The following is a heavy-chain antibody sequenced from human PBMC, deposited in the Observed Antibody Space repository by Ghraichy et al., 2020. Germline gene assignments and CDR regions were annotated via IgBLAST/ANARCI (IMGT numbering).Heavy chain of an antibody. CDR2: ITHRGDKT. J-gene: IGHJ4*02. CDR1: GFTFSNYA. V-gene: IGHV3-23*01. CDR3: ARAGTGATMAPFDY. Sequence: GGSLRLSCAASGFTFSNYAMSWVRQAPGKGLEWVSAITHRGDKTFYADSVKGRFTISRDNAKNTLFLQMNSLRVEDTAVYYCARAGTGATMAPFDYWGQGSLVTVSS. D-gene: IGHD3/OR15-3a*01.